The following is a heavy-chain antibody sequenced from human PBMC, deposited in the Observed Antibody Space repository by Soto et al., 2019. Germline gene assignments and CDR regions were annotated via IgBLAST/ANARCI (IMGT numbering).Heavy chain of an antibody. CDR1: GFTFSSYA. D-gene: IGHD7-27*01. J-gene: IGHJ6*02. CDR3: AKCGNDWGYYYYGMNV. V-gene: IGHV3-23*01. Sequence: EVQLLESGGGLVQPGGSQGLPCAASGFTFSSYAMSWVRQAPGKGLEWVSAISDSGDTSYYADSVKGRFTISRDNSKNTLYLHMRSLRAEDTAVYYCAKCGNDWGYYYYGMNVWGQGTTVTVSS. CDR2: ISDSGDTS.